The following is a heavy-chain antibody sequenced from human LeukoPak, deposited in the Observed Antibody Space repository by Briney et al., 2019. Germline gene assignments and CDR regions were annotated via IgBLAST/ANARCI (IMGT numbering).Heavy chain of an antibody. CDR2: IRYDGSNK. D-gene: IGHD2-2*01. Sequence: GGSLRLSCAASGFTFSNYGMHWVRQAPGKGLEWVAFIRYDGSNKYHADSVKGRFTISRDNSKNTLYLQMNSLRVEDTAVYYCAKPDCSSNCYITGYYYMDVWGKGTTVTVSS. CDR1: GFTFSNYG. CDR3: AKPDCSSNCYITGYYYMDV. J-gene: IGHJ6*03. V-gene: IGHV3-30*02.